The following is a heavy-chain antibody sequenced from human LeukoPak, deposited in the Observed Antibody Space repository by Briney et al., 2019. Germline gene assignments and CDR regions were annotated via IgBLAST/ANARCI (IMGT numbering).Heavy chain of an antibody. CDR2: INPNSGAT. Sequence: GASVKVSCKASGYSFTAFYIHWVRQAPGQGLEWMGWINPNSGATNFAQKFQGRVTMTSDTSITTAYMELRWLRSDDTAVYYCARDPGANYFDYWGQGTLVTVSS. V-gene: IGHV1-2*02. J-gene: IGHJ4*02. CDR1: GYSFTAFY. CDR3: ARDPGANYFDY.